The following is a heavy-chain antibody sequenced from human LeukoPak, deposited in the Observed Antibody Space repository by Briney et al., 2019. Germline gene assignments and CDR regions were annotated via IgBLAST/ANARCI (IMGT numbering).Heavy chain of an antibody. J-gene: IGHJ4*02. CDR2: INPSGGST. V-gene: IGHV1-46*01. CDR3: ARIESWNPDY. D-gene: IGHD1-1*01. Sequence: ASVKVSCKASGYTFTSHHIHWVRQAPGRGLEWMGIINPSGGSTNYARKFQGRLIMTRDTSTSTLYMELSSLTSEDTAVYYCARIESWNPDYWGQGTLVTVSS. CDR1: GYTFTSHH.